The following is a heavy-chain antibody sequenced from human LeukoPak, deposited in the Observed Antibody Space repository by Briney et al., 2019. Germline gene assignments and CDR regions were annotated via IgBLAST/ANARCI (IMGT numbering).Heavy chain of an antibody. J-gene: IGHJ4*02. Sequence: SETLSLTCTVSGGSISSSSYYWGWIRQPPGKGLEWIGSIYYSGSTYYNPSLKSRATISVDTSKNQFSLKLSSVTAADTAVYYCARHLPYGAYFDYWGQGTLVTVSS. V-gene: IGHV4-39*01. CDR2: IYYSGST. D-gene: IGHD4-17*01. CDR1: GGSISSSSYY. CDR3: ARHLPYGAYFDY.